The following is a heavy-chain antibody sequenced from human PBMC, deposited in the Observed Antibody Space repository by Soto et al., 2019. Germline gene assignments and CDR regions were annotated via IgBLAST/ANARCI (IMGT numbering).Heavy chain of an antibody. CDR3: ARARRLENWFDS. D-gene: IGHD5-12*01. Sequence: SETLSLTCTVSGGSLFGDYCTWIRQPAGGGLEWIGRINSDWTTNYSPSLKSRVTTSVDPSRKRFSLNLTAVTAAYTASYFWARARRLENWFDSWGPGIQVTVSS. J-gene: IGHJ5*01. CDR1: GGSLFGDY. CDR2: INSDWTT. V-gene: IGHV4-4*07.